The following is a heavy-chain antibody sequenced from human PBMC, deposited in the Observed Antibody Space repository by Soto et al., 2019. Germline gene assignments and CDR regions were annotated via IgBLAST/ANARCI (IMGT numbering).Heavy chain of an antibody. CDR3: AREGRITIFGVVIIRGDAFDI. Sequence: SETLSLTCTVSGGSISSYYWSWIRQPAGKGLEWIGRIYTSGSTNYNPSLKSRVTMSVDTSKNQFSLKLSSVTAADTAMYYCAREGRITIFGVVIIRGDAFDIWGQGTMVTVSS. CDR2: IYTSGST. D-gene: IGHD3-3*01. J-gene: IGHJ3*02. V-gene: IGHV4-4*07. CDR1: GGSISSYY.